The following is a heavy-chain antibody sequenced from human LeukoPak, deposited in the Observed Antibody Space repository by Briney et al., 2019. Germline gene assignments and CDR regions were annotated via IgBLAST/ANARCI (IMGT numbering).Heavy chain of an antibody. J-gene: IGHJ6*02. CDR1: GFTFSNYA. CDR3: AARGYSGSYYFNYYYYGMDV. D-gene: IGHD1-26*01. CDR2: INAGNGNT. V-gene: IGHV1-3*01. Sequence: GASVTVSCKASGFTFSNYAMHWVRQAPGQRLEWMGWINAGNGNTKYSQKFQGRVTITRDTSASTAYMELSSLRSEDTAVYYCAARGYSGSYYFNYYYYGMDVWGQGTTVTVSS.